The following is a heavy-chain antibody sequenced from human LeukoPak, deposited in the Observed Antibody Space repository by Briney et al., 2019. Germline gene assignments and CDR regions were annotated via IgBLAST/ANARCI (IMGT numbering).Heavy chain of an antibody. D-gene: IGHD6-13*01. CDR3: ARESSSSWYFRAYGMDV. CDR2: IYTSGSTI. J-gene: IGHJ6*02. V-gene: IGHV3-48*03. Sequence: PGGSLRLSCAASGFIFSSYEMNWVRQAPGKGLEWVSYIYTSGSTIYYADSVKGRFTISRDNAKNSLYLQMNSLRAEDTAVYYCARESSSSWYFRAYGMDVWGQGTTVTVSS. CDR1: GFIFSSYE.